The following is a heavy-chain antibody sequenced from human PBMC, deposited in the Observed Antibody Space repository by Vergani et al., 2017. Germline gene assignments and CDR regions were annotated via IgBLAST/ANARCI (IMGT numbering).Heavy chain of an antibody. D-gene: IGHD2-2*01. Sequence: QVQLQESGPGLLKPSQTLSLTCTVSGASVSRGTYYWTWIRQPAGKKLEWIVRMYTSGHTIYNPSLESRVTMSVDTSKNQFSLQLSSVTAADTAVYYCARDRREYQLLRAPYYYYMDVWGKGTTVTVSS. V-gene: IGHV4-61*02. CDR1: GASVSRGTYY. CDR2: MYTSGHT. CDR3: ARDRREYQLLRAPYYYYMDV. J-gene: IGHJ6*03.